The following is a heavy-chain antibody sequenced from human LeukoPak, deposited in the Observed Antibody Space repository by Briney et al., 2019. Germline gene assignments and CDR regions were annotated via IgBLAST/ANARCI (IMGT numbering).Heavy chain of an antibody. CDR3: ARDGSRLIRYFDWLPHLRPFDY. J-gene: IGHJ4*02. Sequence: ASVKVSCKASGYTFTGYYMHWVRQAPGQGLEWMGWISAYNGNTNYARKLQGRVTMTTDTSTSTAYMELRSLRSDDTAVYYCARDGSRLIRYFDWLPHLRPFDYWGQGTLVTVSS. D-gene: IGHD3-9*01. V-gene: IGHV1-18*04. CDR1: GYTFTGYY. CDR2: ISAYNGNT.